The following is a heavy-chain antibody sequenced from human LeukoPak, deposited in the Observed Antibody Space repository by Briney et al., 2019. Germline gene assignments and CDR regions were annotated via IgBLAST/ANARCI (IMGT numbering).Heavy chain of an antibody. Sequence: SETLSLTCTVSGGSINSVTYSWGWIRQPPGKGLECIGTIYYSGNTYYNPSLKSRVTISVDTSNNQFSLKLSSVTAADTAIYYCARGHGSFWGQGTTVTVSS. V-gene: IGHV4-39*01. CDR2: IYYSGNT. CDR3: ARGHGSF. CDR1: GGSINSVTYS. D-gene: IGHD2-2*03. J-gene: IGHJ6*02.